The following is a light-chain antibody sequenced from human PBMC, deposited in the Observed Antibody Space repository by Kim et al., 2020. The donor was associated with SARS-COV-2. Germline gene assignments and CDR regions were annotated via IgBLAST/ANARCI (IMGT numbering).Light chain of an antibody. V-gene: IGKV2-30*01. J-gene: IGKJ3*01. CDR2: QVS. CDR3: MQGTHWPFT. CDR1: QGLVYDNGNTY. Sequence: DVVMTQSPLSLPVTLGQPASISCRSTQGLVYDNGNTYLSWFHQRPGLSPRRLIYQVSIRDSGVPDRFSGGGSGTDFTLIISTVEAEDVGTYYCMQGTHWPFTFGPGTKVDIK.